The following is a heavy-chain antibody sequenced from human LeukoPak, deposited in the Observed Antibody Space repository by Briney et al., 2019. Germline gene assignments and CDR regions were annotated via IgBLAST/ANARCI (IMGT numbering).Heavy chain of an antibody. CDR1: EFTFSTYW. CDR3: ARVAVGEYNFHH. Sequence: GGSLRLSCSASEFTFSTYWMHWVRQAPGKGLVWVSRINPDGSTASYAGSVEGRFTISRDNAKNTLYLQMNSLRAEDTAVYFCARVAVGEYNFHHWGQGTLVTVSS. D-gene: IGHD6-19*01. CDR2: INPDGSTA. V-gene: IGHV3-74*01. J-gene: IGHJ4*02.